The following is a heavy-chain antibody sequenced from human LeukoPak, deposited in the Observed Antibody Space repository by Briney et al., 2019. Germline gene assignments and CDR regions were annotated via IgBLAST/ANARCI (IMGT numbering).Heavy chain of an antibody. V-gene: IGHV4-34*01. CDR1: GGSFSGYY. CDR3: ARSHYYGSGSYYFSYYGMDV. D-gene: IGHD3-10*01. J-gene: IGHJ6*02. Sequence: SETLSLTCAVYGGSFSGYYWSWIRQPPGKGLEWIGEINHSGSTNYNPSLKSRVTISVDTSKNQFSLKLSSVTAADAAVYYCARSHYYGSGSYYFSYYGMDVWGQGTTVTVSS. CDR2: INHSGST.